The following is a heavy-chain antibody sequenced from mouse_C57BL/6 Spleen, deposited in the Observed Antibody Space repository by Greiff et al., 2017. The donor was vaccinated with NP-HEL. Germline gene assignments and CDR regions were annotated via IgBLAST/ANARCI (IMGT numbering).Heavy chain of an antibody. CDR3: ARRGTTVPFDY. Sequence: VQLQQSGPELVKPGASVKISCKASGYAFSSSWMNWVKQRPGQGLEWIGNINPSNGGTNYNEKFKSKATLTVDKSSSTAYMQLSSLTSEDSAVYYCARRGTTVPFDYWGQGTTLTVSS. CDR2: INPSNGGT. J-gene: IGHJ2*01. D-gene: IGHD1-1*01. CDR1: GYAFSSSW. V-gene: IGHV1-53*01.